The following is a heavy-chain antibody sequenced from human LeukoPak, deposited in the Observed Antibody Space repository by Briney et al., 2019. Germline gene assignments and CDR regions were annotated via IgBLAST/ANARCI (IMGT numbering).Heavy chain of an antibody. CDR3: ARDKDLGAVAGTFDY. V-gene: IGHV1-18*01. D-gene: IGHD6-19*01. J-gene: IGHJ4*02. CDR1: GYTFTRFG. CDR2: ISAYNGHT. Sequence: ASVKVSCKAYGYTFTRFGFSWVRQAPGQGLEWMGWISAYNGHTKYAQNLQGRVTMTTDTSTGTAYMELTSLRSDDTAVYYCARDKDLGAVAGTFDYWGQGTLSPSP.